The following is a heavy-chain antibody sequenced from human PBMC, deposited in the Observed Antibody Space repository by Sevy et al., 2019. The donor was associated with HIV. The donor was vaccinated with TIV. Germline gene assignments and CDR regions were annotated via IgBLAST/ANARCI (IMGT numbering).Heavy chain of an antibody. D-gene: IGHD4-17*01. J-gene: IGHJ4*02. CDR3: ARDLPPYATTVPHFDC. Sequence: GGSLRLSCAASGFSFSSYEMNWVRQAPGKGLEWVSYISNSGTTISYSDSVRGRFTTSRDNSRNLLYLQMNSLGAEDTAVYCCARDLPPYATTVPHFDCWGQGTLVTVSS. CDR1: GFSFSSYE. CDR2: ISNSGTTI. V-gene: IGHV3-48*03.